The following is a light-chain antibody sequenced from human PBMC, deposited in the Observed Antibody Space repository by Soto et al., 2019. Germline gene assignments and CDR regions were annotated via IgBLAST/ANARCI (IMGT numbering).Light chain of an antibody. CDR1: SSDVGSYNY. CDR2: EVS. Sequence: QSALTQPASVSGSPGQSITISCTGTSSDVGSYNYVSWYQQHPGKAPKLIIYEVSNRPSGVSNRFSGSKSGNTASLTISGLQAEDEADYYCKSYTTSSTLVFGTGTKLTVL. J-gene: IGLJ1*01. CDR3: KSYTTSSTLV. V-gene: IGLV2-14*01.